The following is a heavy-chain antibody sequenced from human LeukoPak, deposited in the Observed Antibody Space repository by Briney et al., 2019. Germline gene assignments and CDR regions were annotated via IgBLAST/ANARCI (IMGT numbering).Heavy chain of an antibody. CDR2: IYTSGST. CDR3: ARRSAGGCGAFDI. V-gene: IGHV4-4*09. Sequence: PSETLSLTCTVSGGSISSYYWSWIRQPPGKGLEWIGYIYTSGSTNYNPSLKSRVTISVDTSKNQFSLKLSSVTAADTAVYYCARRSAGGCGAFDIWAKGQWSPSLQ. J-gene: IGHJ3*02. D-gene: IGHD3-10*01. CDR1: GGSISSYY.